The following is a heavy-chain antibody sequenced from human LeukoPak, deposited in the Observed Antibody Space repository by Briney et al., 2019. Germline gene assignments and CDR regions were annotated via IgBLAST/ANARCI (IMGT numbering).Heavy chain of an antibody. CDR2: INHSGST. Sequence: SETLSLTCAVYGGSFSGYYGSWIRQPPGKGLEWIGEINHSGSTNYNPSLKSRVTISVDTSKNQFSLKLSSVTAADTAVYYCARRVAGNDYWGQGTLVTVSS. CDR1: GGSFSGYY. CDR3: ARRVAGNDY. V-gene: IGHV4-34*01. D-gene: IGHD6-19*01. J-gene: IGHJ4*02.